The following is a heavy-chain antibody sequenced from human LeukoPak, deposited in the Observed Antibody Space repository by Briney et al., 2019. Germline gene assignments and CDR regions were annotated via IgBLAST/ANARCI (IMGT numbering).Heavy chain of an antibody. J-gene: IGHJ3*02. CDR3: ARNPKDFWSGYPKSDAFDI. Sequence: SETLSLTCSVSGGSIGSYHWSWIRQPPGKGLEWIGHVHYTWNTKYNPSLTGRVSISLDRSKNQFSLSLSSLTAADTAVYYCARNPKDFWSGYPKSDAFDIWGQGTMVTVSS. D-gene: IGHD3-3*01. V-gene: IGHV4-59*01. CDR1: GGSIGSYH. CDR2: VHYTWNT.